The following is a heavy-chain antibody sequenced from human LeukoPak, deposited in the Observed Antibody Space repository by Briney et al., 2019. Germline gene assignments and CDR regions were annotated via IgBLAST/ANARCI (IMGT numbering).Heavy chain of an antibody. Sequence: GRSLRLSCAASGFTFSDYDMHWVRQATGKGLEWVSAIGTAGDTYYTGSVKGRFTISRENAKNSLYLQMNSLGAGDTAVYYCARVAKERVGGVYYFDYWGQGTLVTVSS. D-gene: IGHD1-1*01. V-gene: IGHV3-13*01. CDR2: IGTAGDT. J-gene: IGHJ4*02. CDR3: ARVAKERVGGVYYFDY. CDR1: GFTFSDYD.